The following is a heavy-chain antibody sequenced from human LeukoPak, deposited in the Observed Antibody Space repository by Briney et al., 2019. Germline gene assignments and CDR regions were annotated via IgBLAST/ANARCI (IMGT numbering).Heavy chain of an antibody. D-gene: IGHD1-26*01. CDR2: IFHSGIT. CDR3: ARDLPLLY. Sequence: SETLTLTCTVSGYSISSGYRWGLIRQPPGEGLEWIGNIFHSGITDYNPSLRSRVTISVDTSKNQFSLKLTSLTAEDTAVYYCARDLPLLYWGQGTLVTVSS. V-gene: IGHV4-38-2*02. J-gene: IGHJ4*02. CDR1: GYSISSGYR.